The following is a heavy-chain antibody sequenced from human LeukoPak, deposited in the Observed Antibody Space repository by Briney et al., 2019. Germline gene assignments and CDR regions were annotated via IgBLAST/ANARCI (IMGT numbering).Heavy chain of an antibody. J-gene: IGHJ4*02. CDR3: AKSHASIWNVFDY. D-gene: IGHD1-1*01. V-gene: IGHV3-23*01. CDR1: GFTFSSYA. Sequence: GGSLRLSCAASGFTFSSYAMSWVRLAPGKGLEGVSAISGGGDSTYYADTVKGHFTISRDNSKNTLFLQMNSLRAEDTAVYYCAKSHASIWNVFDYWGQGTLVTVSS. CDR2: ISGGGDST.